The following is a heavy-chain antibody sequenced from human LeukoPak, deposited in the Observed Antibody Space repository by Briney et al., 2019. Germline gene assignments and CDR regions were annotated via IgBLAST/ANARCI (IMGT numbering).Heavy chain of an antibody. Sequence: PSETLSLTCTVSGGSISSYYWSWIRQPPGKGLEWIGYIYYSGSTNYNPSLKSRVTISVDTSKNQFSLKLSSVTAADTAVYYCARGLYYYDSSGYYYHRFFDYWGQGTLVTVSS. CDR2: IYYSGST. CDR1: GGSISSYY. D-gene: IGHD3-22*01. CDR3: ARGLYYYDSSGYYYHRFFDY. V-gene: IGHV4-59*01. J-gene: IGHJ4*02.